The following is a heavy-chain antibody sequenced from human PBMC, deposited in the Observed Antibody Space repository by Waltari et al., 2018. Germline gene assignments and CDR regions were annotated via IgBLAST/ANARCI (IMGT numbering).Heavy chain of an antibody. D-gene: IGHD2-21*01. V-gene: IGHV3-23*01. Sequence: EVQLLESGGDLVQPGGSLRLSCAASGFTFSRYAMGWVRQAPGKRPEWVSVINDEGTPYYADPVKGRFTISRDNAKNTLYLKMNSLRPEDTAVYFCTKDRVVATVARSYDYWGQGTLVTVSS. CDR2: INDEGTP. CDR3: TKDRVVATVARSYDY. CDR1: GFTFSRYA. J-gene: IGHJ4*02.